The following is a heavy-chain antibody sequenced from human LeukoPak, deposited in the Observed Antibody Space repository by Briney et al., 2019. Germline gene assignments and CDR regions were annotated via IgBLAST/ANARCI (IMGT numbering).Heavy chain of an antibody. V-gene: IGHV1-69*05. CDR2: IIPIFGTA. Sequence: GASVKVSCKASGGTFSSYAISWVRQAPGQGLEWMGGIIPIFGTANYAQKLQGRVTMTTDTSTSTAYMELRSLRSDDTAVYYCARGAYSSSWHADYYYMDVWGKGTTVTVPS. CDR3: ARGAYSSSWHADYYYMDV. CDR1: GGTFSSYA. D-gene: IGHD6-13*01. J-gene: IGHJ6*03.